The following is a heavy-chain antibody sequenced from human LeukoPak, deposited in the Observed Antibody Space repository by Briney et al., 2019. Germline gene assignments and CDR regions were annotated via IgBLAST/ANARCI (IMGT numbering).Heavy chain of an antibody. V-gene: IGHV1-2*02. D-gene: IGHD1/OR15-1a*01. CDR3: ARDKGTYLYLSVMRRNYYFDY. CDR2: IDPNSGGT. Sequence: ASVKVSCKASGYSFTGYYIHWVRQAPGQGLEWMGWIDPNSGGTNYAQKFQGRVTMTRDTSISTAYMELSGLRPDDTAVYYCARDKGTYLYLSVMRRNYYFDYCGQGTLVSVSS. J-gene: IGHJ4*02. CDR1: GYSFTGYY.